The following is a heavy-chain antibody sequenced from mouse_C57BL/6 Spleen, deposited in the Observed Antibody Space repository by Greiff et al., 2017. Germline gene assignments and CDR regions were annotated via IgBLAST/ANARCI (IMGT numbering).Heavy chain of an antibody. J-gene: IGHJ2*01. CDR3: ARALSDGYYENYFDY. CDR2: INPNYGTT. Sequence: VQLKQSGPELVKPGASVKISCTASGYSFTDYNMNWVKQSNGKSLEWIGVINPNYGTTSYNEKFQGKATLTVDQSSSTAYMQLNSLTSEDSAVYYSARALSDGYYENYFDYWGQGTTLTVSS. V-gene: IGHV1-39*01. CDR1: GYSFTDYN. D-gene: IGHD2-3*01.